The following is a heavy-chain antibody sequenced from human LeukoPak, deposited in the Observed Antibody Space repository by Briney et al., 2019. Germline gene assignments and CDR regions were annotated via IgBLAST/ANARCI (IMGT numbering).Heavy chain of an antibody. D-gene: IGHD3-3*01. CDR1: GFTFSSYS. CDR3: ARDTGSRITIFGVEPDY. V-gene: IGHV3-48*04. Sequence: GGSLRLSCAASGFTFSSYSMNWVRQAPGKGLEWVSYISSSSSTKYYADSVKGRFTISRDNAKNSLYLQMNSLRAEDTAVYYCARDTGSRITIFGVEPDYWGQGTLVTVSS. CDR2: ISSSSSTK. J-gene: IGHJ4*02.